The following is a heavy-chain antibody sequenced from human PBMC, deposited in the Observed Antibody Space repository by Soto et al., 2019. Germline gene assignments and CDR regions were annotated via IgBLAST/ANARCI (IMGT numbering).Heavy chain of an antibody. D-gene: IGHD3-10*01. V-gene: IGHV4-34*01. J-gene: IGHJ6*02. Sequence: KPSETLSLTCAVYGGSFSGYYWGWIRQPPGKGLEWIGEINQSGSTNYNPSLKSRVTISVDTSKNQFSLKLSSVTAADTAVYYCAIGVWFGESMSYDYGMDVWGQGTTVTVSS. CDR2: INQSGST. CDR3: AIGVWFGESMSYDYGMDV. CDR1: GGSFSGYY.